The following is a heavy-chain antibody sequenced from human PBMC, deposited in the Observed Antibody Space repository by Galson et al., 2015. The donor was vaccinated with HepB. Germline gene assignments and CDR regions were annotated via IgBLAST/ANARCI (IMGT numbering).Heavy chain of an antibody. Sequence: SLRLSCAASGFTFSSYGMHWVRQAPGKGLEWVAVIWYDGSNKYYADSVKGRFTISRDNSKNTLYLQMNSLGAEDTAVYYCARDLGDSSGYSPIFDYWGQGTLVTASS. V-gene: IGHV3-30*19. CDR2: IWYDGSNK. D-gene: IGHD3-22*01. CDR3: ARDLGDSSGYSPIFDY. J-gene: IGHJ4*02. CDR1: GFTFSSYG.